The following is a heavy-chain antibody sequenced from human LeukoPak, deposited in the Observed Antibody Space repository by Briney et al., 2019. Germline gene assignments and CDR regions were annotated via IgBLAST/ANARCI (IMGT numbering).Heavy chain of an antibody. J-gene: IGHJ4*02. CDR2: IYYSGST. V-gene: IGHV4-31*03. CDR1: GGSISSGGYY. D-gene: IGHD5-24*01. CDR3: ARGARAGYNLEPFDY. Sequence: PSQTLSLTCTVSGGSISSGGYYWSWIRQHPGKGLEWIGYIYYSGSTYYNPSLKSRVIISVDTSKNQFSLKLSSVTAADTAVYYCARGARAGYNLEPFDYWGQGTLVTVSS.